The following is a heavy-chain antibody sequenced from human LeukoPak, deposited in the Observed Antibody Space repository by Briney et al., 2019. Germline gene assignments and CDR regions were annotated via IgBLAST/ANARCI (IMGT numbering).Heavy chain of an antibody. CDR1: GGSISSYY. CDR3: ARAPLYSGSYEGAFDI. J-gene: IGHJ3*02. Sequence: SETLSLTCTVSGGSISSYYWSWIRQPAGKGLEWIGRIYTSGSTNYNPSLKSRVTMSVDTSKNQFSLKLSSVTAADTAVYYCARAPLYSGSYEGAFDIWGQGTMVTVSS. D-gene: IGHD1-26*01. V-gene: IGHV4-4*07. CDR2: IYTSGST.